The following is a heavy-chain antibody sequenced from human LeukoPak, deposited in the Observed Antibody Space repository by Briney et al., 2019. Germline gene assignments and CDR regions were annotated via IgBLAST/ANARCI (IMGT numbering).Heavy chain of an antibody. CDR3: ARDYSGSLDY. D-gene: IGHD3-10*01. Sequence: SETLSLTCTVSGASLSSAHGWSWIRQPPGKGLEWIGYSQNSGCTNCNPSLKSRVTISVDTSKNQFFLKLSSVTAADTAIYYCARDYSGSLDYWGQGILVTVTS. CDR1: GASLSSAHG. J-gene: IGHJ4*02. CDR2: SQNSGCT. V-gene: IGHV4-61*01.